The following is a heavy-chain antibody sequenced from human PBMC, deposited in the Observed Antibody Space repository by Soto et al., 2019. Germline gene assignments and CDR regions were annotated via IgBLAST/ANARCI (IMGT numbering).Heavy chain of an antibody. V-gene: IGHV4-39*01. D-gene: IGHD3-9*01. CDR2: ISYTGSK. J-gene: IGHJ4*02. CDR1: GGSVGSISFY. CDR3: VRRRDMLTGYYTFDY. Sequence: QVHLQESGPGLVKPSETLSLTCIVAGGSVGSISFYWGWIRQPPGKGLAWIGSISYTGSKYYNPSSKSRVTLSIAKSKKQFSLNLTCVTASVTAMYYCVRRRDMLTGYYTFDYWGQGTLVSVSS.